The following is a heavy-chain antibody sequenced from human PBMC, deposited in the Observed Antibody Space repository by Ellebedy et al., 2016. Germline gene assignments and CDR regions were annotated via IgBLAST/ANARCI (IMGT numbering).Heavy chain of an antibody. CDR3: VTRHNGVFDV. V-gene: IGHV3-53*01. J-gene: IGHJ3*01. Sequence: GGSLRLXCVVSGFSVSSNDMSWVRQAPGKGLELVSLLYGGGDSYYADSVKGRFTITRDSSAKTLYLQMSGLGAEDTAVYYCVTRHNGVFDVWGRGTRVTVSS. D-gene: IGHD2-8*01. CDR2: LYGGGDS. CDR1: GFSVSSND.